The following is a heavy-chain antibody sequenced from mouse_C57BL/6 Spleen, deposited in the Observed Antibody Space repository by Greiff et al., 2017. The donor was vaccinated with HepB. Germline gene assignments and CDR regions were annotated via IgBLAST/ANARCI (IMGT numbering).Heavy chain of an antibody. V-gene: IGHV1-76*01. CDR1: GYTFTDYY. CDR3: ARCPYYYGSSYAWFAY. CDR2: IYPGSGNT. J-gene: IGHJ3*01. Sequence: VQLQQSGAELVRPGASVKLSCKASGYTFTDYYINWVKQRPGQGLEWIARIYPGSGNTYYNEKFKGKATLTAEKSSSTAYMQLSSLTSEDSAVYFCARCPYYYGSSYAWFAYWGQGTLVTVSA. D-gene: IGHD1-1*01.